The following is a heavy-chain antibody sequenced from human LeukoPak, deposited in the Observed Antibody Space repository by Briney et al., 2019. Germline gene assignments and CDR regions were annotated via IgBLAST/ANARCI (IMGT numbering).Heavy chain of an antibody. J-gene: IGHJ4*02. Sequence: PGGSLRLSCAASGFTFSSSAMSWVRQTPRKGLEWVAALSDSGATTYYADSVKGRFTISRDNSKNTLYLQMNSLRAEDTAVYYCATPPKQQLADYWGQGTLVTVSS. CDR1: GFTFSSSA. CDR3: ATPPKQQLADY. CDR2: LSDSGATT. D-gene: IGHD6-13*01. V-gene: IGHV3-23*01.